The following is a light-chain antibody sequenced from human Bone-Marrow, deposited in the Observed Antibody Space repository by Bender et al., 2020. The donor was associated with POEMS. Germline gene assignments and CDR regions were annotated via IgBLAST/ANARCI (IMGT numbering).Light chain of an antibody. J-gene: IGLJ3*02. CDR2: DVN. Sequence: QSALTQPASVSGSPGQSITISCTGTSSDIGGYNYVSWYQQHPGKAPKLMILDVNNRPSGVSNRFSGSKSGITASLTISGLQAEDEADYFCISYTSSSTLVFGGGTKLTVL. V-gene: IGLV2-14*03. CDR1: SSDIGGYNY. CDR3: ISYTSSSTLV.